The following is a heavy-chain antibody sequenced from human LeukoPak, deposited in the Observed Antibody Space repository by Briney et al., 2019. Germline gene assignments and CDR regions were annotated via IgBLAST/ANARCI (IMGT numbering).Heavy chain of an antibody. Sequence: GGSLRLSCAASGFTFSSYWMNWVRHAPGKGLVWVSRINSDGSSTSYADSVKGGFTSSRDNAKNTRYLQMNSLRAEDRAVYYCARYPKVGAPRGAFDIWGQGTMVTVSS. V-gene: IGHV3-74*01. CDR1: GFTFSSYW. D-gene: IGHD1-26*01. J-gene: IGHJ3*02. CDR2: INSDGSST. CDR3: ARYPKVGAPRGAFDI.